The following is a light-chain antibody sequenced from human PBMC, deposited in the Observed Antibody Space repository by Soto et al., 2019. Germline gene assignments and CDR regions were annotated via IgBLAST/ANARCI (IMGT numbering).Light chain of an antibody. CDR2: LNSDGSH. CDR1: SGHSSYA. Sequence: QLVLTQSPSASASLGASVKLTCTLSSGHSSYAIAWHQQQPDKGPRYLMKLNSDGSHTKGDGIPHRFSGSSSGAERYLTISSLQSEDEADYYCQTWGTGIRVFGGGTKLTVL. CDR3: QTWGTGIRV. J-gene: IGLJ3*02. V-gene: IGLV4-69*01.